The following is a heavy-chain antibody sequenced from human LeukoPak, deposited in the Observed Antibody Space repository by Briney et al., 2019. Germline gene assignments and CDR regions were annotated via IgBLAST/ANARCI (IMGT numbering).Heavy chain of an antibody. CDR3: STGTSRICIY. J-gene: IGHJ4*02. Sequence: GGSLSLSCEAPEFTVTSNYMTWARKAPGKGLEWVPTINSGGSTNSVGAVKRSFSTFRDKTTNTQYLHMNNLRAEDTPVYYSSTGTSRICIYWGQGTLVTVST. V-gene: IGHV3-66*01. CDR2: INSGGST. D-gene: IGHD2-8*01. CDR1: EFTVTSNY.